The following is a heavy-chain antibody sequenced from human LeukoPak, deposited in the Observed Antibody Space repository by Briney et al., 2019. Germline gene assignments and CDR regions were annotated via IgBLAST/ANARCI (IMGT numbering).Heavy chain of an antibody. J-gene: IGHJ4*02. CDR1: VYIFTRYY. D-gene: IGHD6-13*01. CDR2: INPSSAGT. Sequence: ASVTVSCMASVYIFTRYYIHWVRRAPGQGLDWMEWINPSSAGTNHAQKFQGRVTMTSDTSISTAYMELSGLNSDDTAVYYCARADSNLRLYYFDSWGLGTLVTVSS. V-gene: IGHV1-2*02. CDR3: ARADSNLRLYYFDS.